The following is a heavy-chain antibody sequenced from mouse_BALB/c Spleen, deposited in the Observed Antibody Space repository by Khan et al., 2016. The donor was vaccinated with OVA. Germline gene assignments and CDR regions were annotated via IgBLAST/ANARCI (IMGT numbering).Heavy chain of an antibody. J-gene: IGHJ3*01. D-gene: IGHD2-4*01. Sequence: VQLKESGAELVKPGASVKLSCTASGFNIKDTYMHWVKQRPEQGLEWIGRIDPANGNTKYDPKFQGKATITADTSSNTAYLQLSSLTSEDTAVYYGASPHDYGFAYWGQGTLVTVSA. CDR3: ASPHDYGFAY. V-gene: IGHV14-3*02. CDR2: IDPANGNT. CDR1: GFNIKDTY.